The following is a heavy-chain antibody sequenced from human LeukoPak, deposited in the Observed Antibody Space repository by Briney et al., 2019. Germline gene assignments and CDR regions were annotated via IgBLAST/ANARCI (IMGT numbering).Heavy chain of an antibody. D-gene: IGHD5-12*01. CDR1: GYTYTSYD. CDR3: AREWFSSYDWAFDY. Sequence: ASVKVSCKAAGYTYTSYDIHRVRQATGQGVEWVGWMNPYSGNTGYAQKFQGRVSMTRKTSISTAYMELSSLRSEDTAVYYCAREWFSSYDWAFDYWGHGALLTVAS. V-gene: IGHV1-8*01. J-gene: IGHJ4*01. CDR2: MNPYSGNT.